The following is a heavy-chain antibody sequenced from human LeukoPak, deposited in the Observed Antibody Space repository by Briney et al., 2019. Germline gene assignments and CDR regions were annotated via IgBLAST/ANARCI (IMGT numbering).Heavy chain of an antibody. CDR1: GFTFSSYA. V-gene: IGHV3-30-3*01. D-gene: IGHD7-27*01. J-gene: IGHJ4*02. CDR3: ARAWDFDY. CDR2: ISYDGSNK. Sequence: GGSLRLSCAASGFTFSSYAMHWVRQAPGKGLEWVAVISYDGSNKYYADSVTGRFTISRDNARNSLYLQMNSLRAEDTAMYYCARAWDFDYWGQGTLVTVSS.